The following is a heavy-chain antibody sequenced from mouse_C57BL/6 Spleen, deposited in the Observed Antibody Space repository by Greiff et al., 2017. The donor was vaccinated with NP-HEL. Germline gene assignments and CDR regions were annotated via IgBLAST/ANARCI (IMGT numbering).Heavy chain of an antibody. Sequence: VQLQQSGAELVRPGASVTLSCKASGYTFTDYEMHWVKQTPVHGLEWIGAIDPETGGTAYNQKFKGKAILTADKSSSTAYMELRSLTSEDSAVYYCTMGGGPNEDYWGQGTTLTVSS. V-gene: IGHV1-15*01. CDR3: TMGGGPNEDY. CDR2: IDPETGGT. CDR1: GYTFTDYE. D-gene: IGHD1-1*02. J-gene: IGHJ2*01.